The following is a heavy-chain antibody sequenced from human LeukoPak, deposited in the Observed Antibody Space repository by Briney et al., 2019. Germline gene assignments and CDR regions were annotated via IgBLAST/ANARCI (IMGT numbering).Heavy chain of an antibody. D-gene: IGHD3-10*01. Sequence: GGSLRLSCAASGFAFSSYAMSWVRQAPGKGLQWVSSISGIGGTTYYADSVKGRFTVSRDNSKNTLYLQMNSLRAEDTAVYYCAKRAGITMVRGVNFDYWGQGTLVTVSS. CDR3: AKRAGITMVRGVNFDY. V-gene: IGHV3-23*01. J-gene: IGHJ4*02. CDR1: GFAFSSYA. CDR2: ISGIGGTT.